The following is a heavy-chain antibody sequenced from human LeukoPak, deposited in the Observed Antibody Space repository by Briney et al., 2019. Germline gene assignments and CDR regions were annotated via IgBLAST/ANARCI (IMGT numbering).Heavy chain of an antibody. CDR2: IYHTGST. D-gene: IGHD3-22*01. CDR3: ARVVKTDYYDSRGYPDY. V-gene: IGHV4-59*01. Sequence: SETLSLTCTVSDGSISSYYWSWIRQPPGKGLEWIGYIYHTGSTIYNPSLKSRVTISVDTSKNQFSLKLSSVTAADTAVYYCARVVKTDYYDSRGYPDYWGQGTLVTVSS. CDR1: DGSISSYY. J-gene: IGHJ4*02.